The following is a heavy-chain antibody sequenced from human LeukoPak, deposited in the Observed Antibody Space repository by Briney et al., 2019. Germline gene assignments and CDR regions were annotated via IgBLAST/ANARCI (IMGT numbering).Heavy chain of an antibody. V-gene: IGHV3-11*01. CDR1: GFTFSDYY. D-gene: IGHD2-8*01. CDR3: ALGTINKDYYFGMDV. CDR2: ISNTGSTV. J-gene: IGHJ6*02. Sequence: GGSLRLSCAPSGFTFSDYYMTWIRQAPGKGLEWLSYISNTGSTVFYANSVMGRFTVSRDNAKRSLYLQIKSLRDDDTAVYHCALGTINKDYYFGMDVWGQGTTVTVSS.